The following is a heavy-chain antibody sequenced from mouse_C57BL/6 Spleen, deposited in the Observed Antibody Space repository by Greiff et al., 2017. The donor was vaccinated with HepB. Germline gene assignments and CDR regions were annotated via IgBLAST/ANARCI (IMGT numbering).Heavy chain of an antibody. CDR3: ARSYDYDAFDY. J-gene: IGHJ2*01. D-gene: IGHD2-4*01. V-gene: IGHV1-4*01. Sequence: QVHVKQSGAELARPGASVKMSCKASGYTFTSYTMHWVKQRPGQGLEWIGYINPSSGYTKYNQKFKDKATLTADKSSSTAYMQLSSLTSEDSAVYYCARSYDYDAFDYWGQGTTLTVSS. CDR2: INPSSGYT. CDR1: GYTFTSYT.